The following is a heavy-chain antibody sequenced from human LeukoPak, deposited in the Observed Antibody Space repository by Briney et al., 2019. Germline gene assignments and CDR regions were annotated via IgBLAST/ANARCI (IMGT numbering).Heavy chain of an antibody. V-gene: IGHV4-39*01. Sequence: SETLSLTCTVSGGSISSYYWGWIRQPPGKGLEWIGSIYYSGSTYYNPSLKSRVTISVDTSKNQFSLKLSSVTAADTAVYYCATPRDGYNFFDYWGQGTLVTVSS. D-gene: IGHD5-12*01. CDR1: GGSISSYY. CDR3: ATPRDGYNFFDY. J-gene: IGHJ4*02. CDR2: IYYSGST.